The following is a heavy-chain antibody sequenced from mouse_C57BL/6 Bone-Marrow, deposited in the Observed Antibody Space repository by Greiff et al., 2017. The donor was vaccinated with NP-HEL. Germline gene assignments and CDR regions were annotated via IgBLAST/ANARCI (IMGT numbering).Heavy chain of an antibody. D-gene: IGHD1-1*01. J-gene: IGHJ2*01. V-gene: IGHV1-15*01. CDR3: TRLYYYGSSYGDY. CDR1: GYTFTDYE. Sequence: VQLQQSGAELVRPGASVTLSCKASGYTFTDYEMHWVKQTPVHGLEWIGAIDPETGGTAYNQKFKGKAILTADKSSSTAYMELRSLTSEDSAVCYCTRLYYYGSSYGDYWGQGTTLTVSS. CDR2: IDPETGGT.